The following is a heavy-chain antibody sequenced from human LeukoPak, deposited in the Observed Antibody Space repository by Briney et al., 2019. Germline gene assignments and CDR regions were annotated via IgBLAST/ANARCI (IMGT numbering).Heavy chain of an antibody. CDR2: IKEDGTEK. Sequence: GGSLRLSCAASGFTFSSNWMSWVRQAPGKGLEWVANIKEDGTEKYYVDSVKGRFTISRDNAKNSLSLQMNSLRAEHTAVYYCASAQDWGQGTLVTVSS. CDR3: ASAQD. J-gene: IGHJ4*02. V-gene: IGHV3-7*03. CDR1: GFTFSSNW.